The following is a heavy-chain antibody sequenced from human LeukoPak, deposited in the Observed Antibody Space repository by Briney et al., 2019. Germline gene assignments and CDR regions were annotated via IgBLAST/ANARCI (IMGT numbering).Heavy chain of an antibody. D-gene: IGHD3-16*01. CDR1: GFTFSSYA. Sequence: GGSLRLSXAASGFTFSSYAMSWVRQAPGKGLEWVSAISGSGGSTYYADSVKGRFTISRDNSKNTLYLQMNSLRAEDTAVYYCAKNPSPYTFGGVIYGDYWGQGTLVTVSS. CDR3: AKNPSPYTFGGVIYGDY. V-gene: IGHV3-23*01. CDR2: ISGSGGST. J-gene: IGHJ4*02.